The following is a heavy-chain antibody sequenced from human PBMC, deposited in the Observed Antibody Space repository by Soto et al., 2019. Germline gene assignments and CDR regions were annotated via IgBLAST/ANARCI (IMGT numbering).Heavy chain of an antibody. J-gene: IGHJ4*02. V-gene: IGHV1-3*01. CDR2: INVGNGNA. CDR1: GYTYTEYP. Sequence: QVQLVQSGAEVKKPGASVKVSCKTSGYTYTEYPIHWVRQAPGQGLEWMGWINVGNGNAKYSLKFQGRVTMTRDTSASTVYMELSSLGSEDTAVYYCTSSSERGYWGQGTLVTVSS. CDR3: TSSSERGY.